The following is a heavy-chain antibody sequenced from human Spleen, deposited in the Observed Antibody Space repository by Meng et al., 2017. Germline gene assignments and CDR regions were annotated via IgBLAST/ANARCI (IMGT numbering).Heavy chain of an antibody. CDR1: GFYFNNAW. V-gene: IGHV3-15*01. CDR3: TWDDKAVSDY. D-gene: IGHD1-26*01. Sequence: EVQLVESGGDLGKPGGSLRLSCAAAGFYFNNAWMSWVRQAPGKGLEWVGRIKSNTDGGTAEYAAPVTGRFTISRDDSKSTLYLQMSGLRIDDTGVYYCTWDDKAVSDYWGQGTLVTVSS. CDR2: IKSNTDGGTA. J-gene: IGHJ4*02.